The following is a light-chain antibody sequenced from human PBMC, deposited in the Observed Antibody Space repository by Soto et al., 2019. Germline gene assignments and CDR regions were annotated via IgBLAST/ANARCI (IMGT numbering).Light chain of an antibody. CDR2: GAS. CDR1: QSVSSN. J-gene: IGKJ3*01. V-gene: IGKV3-15*01. Sequence: ETVMTQSPGTLSVSPGERATLSCRASQSVSSNLAWYQQRPGQAPRLLIYGASTRATGIPARFSGSGSGTEVPLTISSLQSEDFAVYYCQQYNKWPLFTFGPGTRVDIK. CDR3: QQYNKWPLFT.